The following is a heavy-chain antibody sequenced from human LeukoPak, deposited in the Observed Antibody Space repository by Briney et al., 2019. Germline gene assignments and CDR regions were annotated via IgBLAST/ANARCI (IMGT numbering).Heavy chain of an antibody. J-gene: IGHJ4*02. Sequence: GGSLRLSCAASGFTFSSYAMSWVRQAPGKGLEWVSGISSSGGNTYYAGSVKGRFTISRDNSKNTLYLQMNSLRAEDTAVYYCARRAGAYSHPYDYWGQGTLVTVSS. V-gene: IGHV3-23*01. D-gene: IGHD4/OR15-4a*01. CDR1: GFTFSSYA. CDR3: ARRAGAYSHPYDY. CDR2: ISSSGGNT.